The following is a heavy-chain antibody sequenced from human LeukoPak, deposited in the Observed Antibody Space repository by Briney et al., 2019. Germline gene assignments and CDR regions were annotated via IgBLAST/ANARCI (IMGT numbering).Heavy chain of an antibody. CDR1: GFTLSNAW. D-gene: IGHD6-19*01. V-gene: IGHV3-23*01. CDR3: AIAVAGYFDY. CDR2: ISGSGGST. Sequence: GGSLRLSCAASGFTLSNAWMSWVRQAPGKGLEWVSAISGSGGSTYYADSVKGRFTISRDNSKNTLYLQMNSLRAEDTAVYYCAIAVAGYFDYWGQGTLVTVSS. J-gene: IGHJ4*02.